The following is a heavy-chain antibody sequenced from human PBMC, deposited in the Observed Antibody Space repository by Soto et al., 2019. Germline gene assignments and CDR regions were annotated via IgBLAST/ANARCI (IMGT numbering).Heavy chain of an antibody. V-gene: IGHV1-69*06. CDR1: GGTFSSYA. CDR3: ERDKDMATITEFVY. J-gene: IGHJ4*02. Sequence: QVQLVQSGTEVKKPGCSVKVSCTASGGTFSSYAISWVRQAPGQGLEWMGGIIPMFNTTNYAQRFQGRVTITEDKSTSTVYMQLTSLRAEYTAVYYCERDKDMATITEFVYWGQGTMVTVSS. CDR2: IIPMFNTT. D-gene: IGHD2-15*01.